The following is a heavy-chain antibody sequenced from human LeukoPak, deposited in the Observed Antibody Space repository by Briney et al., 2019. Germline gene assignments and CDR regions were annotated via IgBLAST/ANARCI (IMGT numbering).Heavy chain of an antibody. D-gene: IGHD4-23*01. CDR2: IIPILGIA. CDR1: GYNFTRYY. Sequence: SVKVSCKASGYNFTRYYIHWVRQAPGQGLEWMGRIIPILGIANYAQKFQGRVTITADKSTSTAYMELSSLRSEDTAVYYCARDLRWYLDYWGQGTLVTVSS. J-gene: IGHJ4*02. CDR3: ARDLRWYLDY. V-gene: IGHV1-69*04.